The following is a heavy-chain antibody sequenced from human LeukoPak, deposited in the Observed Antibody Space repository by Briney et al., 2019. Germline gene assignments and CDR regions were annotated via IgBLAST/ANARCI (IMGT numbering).Heavy chain of an antibody. J-gene: IGHJ4*02. CDR2: IKQDGSKK. V-gene: IGHV3-7*01. CDR1: GFTFSSYW. Sequence: GRSLTLSCAASGFTFSSYWMSWVRQAPGKGLEWVANIKQDGSKKYYVDSVKGRFTISRDKAKNSLYLQMNSLRAEDTAVYYCARDQSNYYPYYGGQGTLVTVS. CDR3: ARDQSNYYPYY. D-gene: IGHD3-22*01.